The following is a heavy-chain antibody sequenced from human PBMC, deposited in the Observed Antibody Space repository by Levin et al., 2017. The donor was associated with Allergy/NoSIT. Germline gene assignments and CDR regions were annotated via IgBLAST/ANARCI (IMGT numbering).Heavy chain of an antibody. V-gene: IGHV4-34*01. CDR3: ARGPPPYYYGSGNWFDP. CDR1: GGSFSGYY. CDR2: INHSGST. D-gene: IGHD3-10*01. J-gene: IGHJ5*02. Sequence: SETLSLTCAVYGGSFSGYYWSWIRQPPGKGLEWIGEINHSGSTNYNPSLKSRVTISVDTSKNQFSLKLSSVTAADTAVYYCARGPPPYYYGSGNWFDPWGQGTLVTVSS.